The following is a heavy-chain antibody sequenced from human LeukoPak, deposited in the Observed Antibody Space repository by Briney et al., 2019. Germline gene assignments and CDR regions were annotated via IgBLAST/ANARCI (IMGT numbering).Heavy chain of an antibody. J-gene: IGHJ3*02. Sequence: GGSLRLPCAASGFTFSSYSMNWLRQAPGKGLEWVSSISSSSSYIYYADSVKGRFTISRDNAKNSLYLQMNSLRAEDTAVYYCARDLVVGYKWGAFDIWGQGTMVTVSS. V-gene: IGHV3-21*04. CDR3: ARDLVVGYKWGAFDI. D-gene: IGHD5-24*01. CDR1: GFTFSSYS. CDR2: ISSSSSYI.